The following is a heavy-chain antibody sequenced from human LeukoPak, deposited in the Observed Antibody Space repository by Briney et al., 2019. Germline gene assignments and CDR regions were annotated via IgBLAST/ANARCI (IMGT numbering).Heavy chain of an antibody. Sequence: GGSLRLSCTASGFSFSSYGMHWVRQAPGKGLEWVAVISYDGSNKYYGDSMKGRFTISRDNFKDTLTLQMNSLRAEDTAVYYCARDRVVRGPYYYYGMDVWGQGTTVTVSS. CDR2: ISYDGSNK. CDR1: GFSFSSYG. D-gene: IGHD3-3*01. V-gene: IGHV3-30*03. J-gene: IGHJ6*02. CDR3: ARDRVVRGPYYYYGMDV.